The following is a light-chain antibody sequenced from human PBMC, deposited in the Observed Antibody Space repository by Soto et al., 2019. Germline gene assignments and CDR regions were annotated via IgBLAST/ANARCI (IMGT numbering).Light chain of an antibody. V-gene: IGLV2-14*01. CDR3: GSYRSSNTLVV. Sequence: QSVLTQPASVSGSPGQSITISCTGTSRDIGNYNYVSWYQQLPGKAPKLVIYEVSNRPSGSSDRFSGSKSGQTASLTISGLQTEDEADYFCGSYRSSNTLVVFGGGTKLTVL. J-gene: IGLJ3*02. CDR2: EVS. CDR1: SRDIGNYNY.